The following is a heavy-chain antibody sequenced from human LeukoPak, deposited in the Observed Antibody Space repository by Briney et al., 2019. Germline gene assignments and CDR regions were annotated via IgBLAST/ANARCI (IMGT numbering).Heavy chain of an antibody. Sequence: PSETLSLTCTVSGGSISGYYWSWVRQPPGKGLEWVGYIYYSGSTSYNPSLKSRVAISVDTSKSQFSLDLSSVTAADTAIYYCTRHKRWLQSPDAFDIWGQGTMVTVSS. CDR2: IYYSGST. J-gene: IGHJ3*02. V-gene: IGHV4-59*08. CDR1: GGSISGYY. D-gene: IGHD5-24*01. CDR3: TRHKRWLQSPDAFDI.